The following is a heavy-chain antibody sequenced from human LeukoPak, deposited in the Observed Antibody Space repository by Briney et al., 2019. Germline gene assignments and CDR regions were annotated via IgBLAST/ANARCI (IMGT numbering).Heavy chain of an antibody. J-gene: IGHJ4*02. CDR1: LDSTTSNF. D-gene: IGHD1-14*01. Sequence: SETLSLTCTVSLDSTTSNFWGWVRQPPGKGLEWIGEIHRSGSPKYNPSLQSRVTISIDRSRNQIALELSSVTAADTAVYYCAREILGGFNPGAYWGQGTLVTVSS. CDR3: AREILGGFNPGAY. CDR2: IHRSGSP. V-gene: IGHV4-4*02.